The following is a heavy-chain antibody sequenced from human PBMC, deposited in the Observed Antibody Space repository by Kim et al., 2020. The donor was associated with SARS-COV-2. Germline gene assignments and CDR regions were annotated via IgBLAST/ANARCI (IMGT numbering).Heavy chain of an antibody. Sequence: GGSLRLSCAASGFTFSSYSMNWVRQAPGKGLEWVSSISSSRTYIYYADSVKGRFTISRDNAKNSLYLQMNSLRAEDTAVYYCARWLGPSSGWKREYFYYGVYVGGQGTTLTVSS. V-gene: IGHV3-21*01. D-gene: IGHD6-19*01. CDR1: GFTFSSYS. CDR3: ARWLGPSSGWKREYFYYGVYV. CDR2: ISSSRTYI. J-gene: IGHJ6*02.